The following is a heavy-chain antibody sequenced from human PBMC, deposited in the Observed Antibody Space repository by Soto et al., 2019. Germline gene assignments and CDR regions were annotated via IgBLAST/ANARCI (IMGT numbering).Heavy chain of an antibody. CDR3: ARHREILTGPNWFDP. J-gene: IGHJ5*02. V-gene: IGHV4-59*08. D-gene: IGHD3-9*01. CDR1: GGSISSYY. CDR2: IYYSGST. Sequence: SETLSLTCTVSGGSISSYYWSWIRQPPGKGLEWIGYIYYSGSTNYNPSLKSRVTISVDTSKNQFSLKLSSVTAADTAVYYCARHREILTGPNWFDPWGQGTLVTVSS.